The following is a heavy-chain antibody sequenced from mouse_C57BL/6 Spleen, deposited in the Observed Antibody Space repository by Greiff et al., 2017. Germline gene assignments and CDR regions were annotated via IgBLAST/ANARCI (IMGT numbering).Heavy chain of an antibody. J-gene: IGHJ3*01. Sequence: EVQLQQSGAELVRPGASVKLSCTASGFNIKDDYMHWVKQRPEQGLEWIGWIDPENGDTEYASKFQGKATITADTSSNTAYLQLSSLTSEDTAVYYCTTENFTWFAYWGQGTLVTVSA. CDR2: IDPENGDT. V-gene: IGHV14-4*01. CDR1: GFNIKDDY. CDR3: TTENFTWFAY.